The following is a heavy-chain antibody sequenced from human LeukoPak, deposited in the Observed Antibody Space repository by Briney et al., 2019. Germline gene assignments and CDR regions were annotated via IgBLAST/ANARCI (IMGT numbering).Heavy chain of an antibody. CDR2: IYYSGST. V-gene: IGHV4-59*01. CDR3: ARAHTGYSSSWYGGY. Sequence: PSETLSLTCTVSGGSISSYYWSWIRQPPGKGLEWIGYIYYSGSTNYNPSLKSRVTISVDTSKNQFSLKLSSVTAADTAVYYCARAHTGYSSSWYGGYWGQGTLVTVSS. D-gene: IGHD6-13*01. CDR1: GGSISSYY. J-gene: IGHJ4*02.